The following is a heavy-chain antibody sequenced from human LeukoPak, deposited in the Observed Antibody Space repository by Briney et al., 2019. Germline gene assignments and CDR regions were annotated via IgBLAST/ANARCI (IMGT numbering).Heavy chain of an antibody. CDR2: MHYTGNT. Sequence: SETLSLTCTVSGDSITSGDYYWTWIRQPPGKGLEWVAYMHYTGNTYYNSSLRSRLSISVDTSKNQFSLRLSFVTAADTAMYYCARHLSGSSWFDPWGQGTLVTVSS. D-gene: IGHD1-26*01. CDR1: GDSITSGDYY. V-gene: IGHV4-30-4*08. J-gene: IGHJ5*02. CDR3: ARHLSGSSWFDP.